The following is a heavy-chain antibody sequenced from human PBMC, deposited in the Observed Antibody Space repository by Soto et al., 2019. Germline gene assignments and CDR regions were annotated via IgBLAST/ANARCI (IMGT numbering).Heavy chain of an antibody. J-gene: IGHJ4*02. V-gene: IGHV3-23*01. Sequence: GGSLRLSCAASGFSFSSYAMSWVRQAPGKGLEWVSAISGSGGSTYYADSVKGRFTISRDNSKNTLYLQMNSLRAEDTAVYYCARVIERGIAVAGTFDYWGQGTLVTVPS. CDR3: ARVIERGIAVAGTFDY. D-gene: IGHD6-19*01. CDR2: ISGSGGST. CDR1: GFSFSSYA.